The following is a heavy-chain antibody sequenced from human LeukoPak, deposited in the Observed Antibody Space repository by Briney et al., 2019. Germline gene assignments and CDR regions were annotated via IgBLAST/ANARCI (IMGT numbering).Heavy chain of an antibody. CDR3: ARGRDYDFWSGYFDY. V-gene: IGHV3-9*01. Sequence: GGSLRLSCAASGLTLDDDAMGWARHVPGKGLEWVSGISWHSGSISYAASLKGRFTISRDNANNSLYLQMNSLRADDTALYYCARGRDYDFWSGYFDYWGQGTLVT. J-gene: IGHJ4*02. CDR1: GLTLDDDA. CDR2: ISWHSGSI. D-gene: IGHD3-3*01.